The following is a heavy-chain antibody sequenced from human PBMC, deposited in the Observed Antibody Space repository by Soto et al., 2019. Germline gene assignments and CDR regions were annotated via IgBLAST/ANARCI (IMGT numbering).Heavy chain of an antibody. CDR2: IYSGGST. J-gene: IGHJ6*03. Sequence: GGSLRLSCAASGFTFSSNYMSWVRQAPGKGLEWVSVIYSGGSTYYQDSVKGRFAISKDNSKNTLYLQMNSMRAEDTDVYYCARDRLGYCSSTSCYASYYYYMDVWGKGTTVTVSS. V-gene: IGHV3-66*01. D-gene: IGHD2-2*01. CDR1: GFTFSSNY. CDR3: ARDRLGYCSSTSCYASYYYYMDV.